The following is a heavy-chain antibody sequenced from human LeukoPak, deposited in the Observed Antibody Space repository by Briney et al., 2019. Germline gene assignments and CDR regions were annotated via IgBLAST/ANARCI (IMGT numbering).Heavy chain of an antibody. D-gene: IGHD3-10*01. CDR3: ARETWVYYYGSGSLFDY. V-gene: IGHV3-21*01. CDR1: GVTFSSYS. Sequence: GGSLRLSCAASGVTFSSYSMNLVRQAPGKGLEWVSSISSSSSYIYYADSVKGRFTISRDNAKNSLYLQMNSLRAEDTAVYYCARETWVYYYGSGSLFDYWGQGTLVTVSS. CDR2: ISSSSSYI. J-gene: IGHJ4*02.